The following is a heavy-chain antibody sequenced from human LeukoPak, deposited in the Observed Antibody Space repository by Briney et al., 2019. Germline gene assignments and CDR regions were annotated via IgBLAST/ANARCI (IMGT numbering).Heavy chain of an antibody. CDR2: IYYSGST. J-gene: IGHJ6*03. CDR1: GGSISSSSYY. CDR3: ARDGRDFWSGYYPVTYYYYYMDV. V-gene: IGHV4-39*07. D-gene: IGHD3-3*01. Sequence: SETLSLTCTVSGGSISSSSYYWGWIRQPPGKGLEWIGSIYYSGSTYYNPSLKSRVTISVDTSKNQFSLKLSSVTAADTAVYYCARDGRDFWSGYYPVTYYYYYMDVWGKGTTVTVSS.